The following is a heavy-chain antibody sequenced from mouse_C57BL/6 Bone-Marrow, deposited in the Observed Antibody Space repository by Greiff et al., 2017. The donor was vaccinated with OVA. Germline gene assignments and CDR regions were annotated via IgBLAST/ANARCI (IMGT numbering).Heavy chain of an antibody. Sequence: EVKLMESGGGLVKPGGSLKLSCAASGFTFSASGMHWVRQAPEKGLEWVAYISSGSSTIYYADTVKGRFTISRDNAKNTLFLQMTSLRSEDTAMYYCARGTVVEDYAMDYWGQGTSVTVSS. CDR3: ARGTVVEDYAMDY. J-gene: IGHJ4*01. CDR2: ISSGSSTI. D-gene: IGHD1-1*01. V-gene: IGHV5-17*01. CDR1: GFTFSASG.